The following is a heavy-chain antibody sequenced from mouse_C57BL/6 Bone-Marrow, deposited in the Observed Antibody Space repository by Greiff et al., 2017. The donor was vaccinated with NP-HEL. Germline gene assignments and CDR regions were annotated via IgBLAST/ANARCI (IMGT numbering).Heavy chain of an antibody. Sequence: VQGVESGAELVRPGASVKLSCTASGFNIKDDYMHWVKQRPEQGLEWIGWIDPENGDTEYASKFQGKATITADTSSNTAYLQLSSLTSEDTAVYYCTKGGFYGSSVDYWGQGTTLTVSS. CDR1: GFNIKDDY. J-gene: IGHJ2*01. D-gene: IGHD1-1*01. CDR2: IDPENGDT. CDR3: TKGGFYGSSVDY. V-gene: IGHV14-4*01.